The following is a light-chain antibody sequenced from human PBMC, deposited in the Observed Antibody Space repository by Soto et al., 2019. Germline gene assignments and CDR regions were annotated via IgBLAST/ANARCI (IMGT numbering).Light chain of an antibody. J-gene: IGKJ1*01. Sequence: EILLTLTPDTLSLFPRERATLSCMSSHSVSSSYLAWYQQHPGQAPRLLIYGASRRATGIPDRFSGSGSGTDFSLTISRLEPEDFAVYYCRQRSVWRTLGRGTKVDI. CDR2: GAS. CDR1: HSVSSSY. V-gene: IGKV3D-20*02. CDR3: RQRSVWRT.